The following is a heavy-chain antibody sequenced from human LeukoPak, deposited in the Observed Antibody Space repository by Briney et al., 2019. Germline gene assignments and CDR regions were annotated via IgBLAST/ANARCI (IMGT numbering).Heavy chain of an antibody. D-gene: IGHD3-3*01. J-gene: IGHJ3*02. CDR2: INPNSGGT. CDR3: GITIFGVARAFDI. V-gene: IGHV1-2*02. CDR1: GYTFTGYY. Sequence: ASVKVSCKASGYTFTGYYMHWVRQAPGQGLEWMGWINPNSGGTNYAQKFQGRGTMTRDTSISTAYMELSRLRSDDTAVYYCGITIFGVARAFDIWGQGTMVTVSS.